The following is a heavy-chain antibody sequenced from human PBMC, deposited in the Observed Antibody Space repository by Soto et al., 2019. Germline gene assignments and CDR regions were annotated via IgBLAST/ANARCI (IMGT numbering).Heavy chain of an antibody. V-gene: IGHV3-30*18. Sequence: GGSLRLSCAASGFTFSSYGMHWVRQAPGKGLEWVAVISYDGSNKYYADSVKGRFTISRDNSKNTLYLQMNSLRAEDTAVYYCAKDTERFDPWGQGTLVTVSS. J-gene: IGHJ5*02. CDR3: AKDTERFDP. CDR1: GFTFSSYG. CDR2: ISYDGSNK.